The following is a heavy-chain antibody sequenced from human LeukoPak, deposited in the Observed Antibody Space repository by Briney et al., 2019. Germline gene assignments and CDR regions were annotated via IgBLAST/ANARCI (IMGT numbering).Heavy chain of an antibody. J-gene: IGHJ5*02. Sequence: GGSLRLSCAASGFTFSSYGMHWVRQAPGKGLEWVAVIWYDGSNKYYADSVKGRFTISRDNCKNTLYLQMNSLRAEDTAVYYCARDLQGSYYDSSGSWGQGTLVTVSS. D-gene: IGHD3-22*01. V-gene: IGHV3-33*01. CDR1: GFTFSSYG. CDR2: IWYDGSNK. CDR3: ARDLQGSYYDSSGS.